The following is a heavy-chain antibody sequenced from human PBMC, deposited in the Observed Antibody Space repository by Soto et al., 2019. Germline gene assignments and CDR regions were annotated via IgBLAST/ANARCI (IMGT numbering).Heavy chain of an antibody. Sequence: QVQLVESGGGGVQPGRSLRLSCAASGFTFSSYAMHWVRQAPRKGLEWVAVISYDGSNKYYADSVKGRFTISRDNSKNTLYLQMNSLRAEDTAVYYCARDLHYYGSGSDSPTLWGQGTTVTVSS. V-gene: IGHV3-30-3*01. D-gene: IGHD3-10*01. CDR1: GFTFSSYA. J-gene: IGHJ6*02. CDR3: ARDLHYYGSGSDSPTL. CDR2: ISYDGSNK.